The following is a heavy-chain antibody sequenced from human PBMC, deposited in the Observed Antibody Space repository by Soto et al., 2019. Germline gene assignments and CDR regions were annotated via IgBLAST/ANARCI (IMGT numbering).Heavy chain of an antibody. V-gene: IGHV3-30-3*01. CDR1: EFSFSSFA. CDR2: ISHDGINK. D-gene: IGHD6-19*01. Sequence: QVRLVESGGGVVQPGGSLRLSCTASEFSFSSFAMYWFLQPPGKGLEWVDVISHDGINKHYADSVKGRVTVSRDNSNHSLHLQLNSLRGEDTAMYYCARDMYSSDYFVKWFEPWGQGTLVTVSS. J-gene: IGHJ5*02. CDR3: ARDMYSSDYFVKWFEP.